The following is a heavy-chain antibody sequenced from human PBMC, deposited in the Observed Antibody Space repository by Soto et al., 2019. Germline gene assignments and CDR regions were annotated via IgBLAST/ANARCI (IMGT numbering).Heavy chain of an antibody. D-gene: IGHD3-9*01. V-gene: IGHV3-33*01. J-gene: IGHJ4*02. CDR2: IRYDGSKK. CDR3: ARDQARESDVLTP. Sequence: GSLRLSCVASGFTFSNFGMHWARQAPGKGLEWVAVIRYDGSKKYFADSVKGRFRISRDNSKNTLFLQMNSLRVEDSALYYCARDQARESDVLTPWGQGTLVTVSS. CDR1: GFTFSNFG.